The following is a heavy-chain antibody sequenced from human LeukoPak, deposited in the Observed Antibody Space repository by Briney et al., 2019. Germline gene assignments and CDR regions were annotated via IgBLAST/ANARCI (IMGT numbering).Heavy chain of an antibody. CDR2: IYHSGST. Sequence: SETLSLTCAVSGGSLSSGGYSWSWIRQPPGKGLEWIGYIYHSGSTYYNPSLKSRVTISVDRSKNQFSLKLSSVTAADTAVYYCARDQDGFFDYWGQGTLVTVSS. J-gene: IGHJ4*02. D-gene: IGHD3-10*01. CDR3: ARDQDGFFDY. CDR1: GGSLSSGGYS. V-gene: IGHV4-30-2*01.